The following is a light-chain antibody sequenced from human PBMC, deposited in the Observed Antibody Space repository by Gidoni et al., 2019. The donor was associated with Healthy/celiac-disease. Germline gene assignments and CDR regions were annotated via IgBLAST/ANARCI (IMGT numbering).Light chain of an antibody. Sequence: DVVLPQSPLSLPVTLGQPASISCWSSQSLVYSDGNTYLNWFQQMPGQSPRRLIYKVSNRDSGVPDRFSGSGSGADFTLKISRVEAEDVGVYYCMQGTHWPYTFGQGTKLEIK. CDR3: MQGTHWPYT. V-gene: IGKV2-30*01. CDR2: KVS. CDR1: QSLVYSDGNTY. J-gene: IGKJ2*01.